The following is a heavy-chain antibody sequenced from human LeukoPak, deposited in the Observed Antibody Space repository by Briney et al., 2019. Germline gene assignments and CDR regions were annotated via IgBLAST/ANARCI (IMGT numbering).Heavy chain of an antibody. CDR2: INHSGST. Sequence: GSLRLSCAASGFTFSSYSMNWVRQPPGKGLEWIGEINHSGSTNYNPSLKSRVTISVDTSKNQFSLKLSSVTAADTAVYYCARRRVGATFSFDYWGQGTLVTVSS. J-gene: IGHJ4*02. CDR3: ARRRVGATFSFDY. D-gene: IGHD1-26*01. V-gene: IGHV4-34*01. CDR1: GFTFSSYS.